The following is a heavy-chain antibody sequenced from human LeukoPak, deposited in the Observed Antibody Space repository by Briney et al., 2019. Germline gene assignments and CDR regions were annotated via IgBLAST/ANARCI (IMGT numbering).Heavy chain of an antibody. J-gene: IGHJ4*02. CDR2: INPNSGGT. CDR1: GYTFTGYY. CDR3: AIQWELRSGFDY. V-gene: IGHV1-2*02. Sequence: ASVKVSCKASGYTFTGYYMHWVRQAPGQGLEWMGWINPNSGGTNYAQKFQGRVTMTRDTSISTAYMELSRLRSDDTAVYYCAIQWELRSGFDYWGQGTLVTVSS. D-gene: IGHD1-26*01.